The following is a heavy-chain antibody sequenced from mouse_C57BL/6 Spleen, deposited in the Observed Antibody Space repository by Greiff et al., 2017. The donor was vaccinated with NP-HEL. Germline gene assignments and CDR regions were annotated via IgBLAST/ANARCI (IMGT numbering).Heavy chain of an antibody. CDR1: GYTFTDYY. CDR2: INPYNGGT. V-gene: IGHV1-19*01. J-gene: IGHJ3*01. Sequence: EVKLQESGPVLVKPGASVKMSCKASGYTFTDYYMNWVKQSHGKSLEWIGVINPYNGGTSYNQKFKGKATLTVDKSSSTAYMELNSLTSEDSAVYYCARAYYGSSYGAYWGQGTLVTVSA. CDR3: ARAYYGSSYGAY. D-gene: IGHD1-1*01.